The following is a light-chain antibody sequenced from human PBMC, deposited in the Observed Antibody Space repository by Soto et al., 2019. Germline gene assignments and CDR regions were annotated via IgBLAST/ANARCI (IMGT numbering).Light chain of an antibody. J-gene: IGKJ2*01. CDR2: APS. CDR3: QQTYNAPFT. CDR1: QSIDSF. V-gene: IGKV1-39*01. Sequence: DIQLTQSPSSLSASVGDRVTITCRASQSIDSFLIWYQQKPGIAPKVLIYAPSSLQSGVPSRFSGRGSGTDFTLTINSLQPEDFATYYCQQTYNAPFTFGQGTKLDI.